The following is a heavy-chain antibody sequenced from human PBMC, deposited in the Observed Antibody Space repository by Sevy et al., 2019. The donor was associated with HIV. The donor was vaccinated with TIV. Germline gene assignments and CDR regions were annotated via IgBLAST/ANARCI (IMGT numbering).Heavy chain of an antibody. CDR3: ARGRGVFGAVAINWFDP. V-gene: IGHV3-53*01. J-gene: IGHJ5*02. CDR2: IYNGGST. Sequence: GGSLRLSCAASGFTVSSSYMTWVRQPPGKGLEWVSVIYNGGSTYYADSVKGRFTISRDNSKNTLYLQMNNLRADDTAVYYCARGRGVFGAVAINWFDPWGQGALVTVSS. D-gene: IGHD3-3*01. CDR1: GFTVSSSY.